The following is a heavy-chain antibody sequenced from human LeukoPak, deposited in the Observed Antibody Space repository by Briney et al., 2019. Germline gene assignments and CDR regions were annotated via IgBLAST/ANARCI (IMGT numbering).Heavy chain of an antibody. CDR2: INHSGST. Sequence: SETLSLTCAVYGGSFSGYYWSWIRQPPGKGLEWIGEINHSGSTNYNPSLKSRVTISVDTSKNQSSLKLSSVTAADTAVYYCARAVQGNWFDPWGQGTLVTVSS. CDR3: ARAVQGNWFDP. V-gene: IGHV4-34*01. D-gene: IGHD3-10*02. CDR1: GGSFSGYY. J-gene: IGHJ5*02.